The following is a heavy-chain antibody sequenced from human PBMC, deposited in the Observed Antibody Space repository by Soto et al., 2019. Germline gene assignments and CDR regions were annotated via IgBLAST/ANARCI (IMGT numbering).Heavy chain of an antibody. V-gene: IGHV3-23*01. Sequence: GGSLRLSCAASAFTFKNYAMSWVRQAPGKGLEWVSGIGGSGRTTYYADSVKGRFTISRDNSNNTLFLQMNSLRAEDTAVYYCAKSRYSDSSGACYDYWGQGTLVTVSS. D-gene: IGHD3-22*01. CDR3: AKSRYSDSSGACYDY. CDR2: IGGSGRTT. CDR1: AFTFKNYA. J-gene: IGHJ4*02.